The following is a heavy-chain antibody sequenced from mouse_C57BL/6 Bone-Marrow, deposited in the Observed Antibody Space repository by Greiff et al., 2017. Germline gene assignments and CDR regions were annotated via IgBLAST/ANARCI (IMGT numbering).Heavy chain of an antibody. V-gene: IGHV1-4*01. J-gene: IGHJ4*01. Sequence: VQLQQSGAELARPGASVKMSCKASGYTFTSYTMHWVKQRPGQGLEWIGYINPSSGYTKYNQKIKDKATLTADKSSSTAYMQLSSLTSEDSAVYYCARSTGIAMDYWGQGTSVTVSS. D-gene: IGHD4-1*02. CDR2: INPSSGYT. CDR1: GYTFTSYT. CDR3: ARSTGIAMDY.